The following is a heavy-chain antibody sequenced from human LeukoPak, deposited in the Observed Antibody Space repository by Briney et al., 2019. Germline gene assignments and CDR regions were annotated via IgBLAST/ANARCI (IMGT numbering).Heavy chain of an antibody. CDR2: MNLNSGNT. J-gene: IGHJ4*02. CDR3: ARVIRSSSWYLAY. D-gene: IGHD6-13*01. CDR1: GYTFTSYD. V-gene: IGHV1-8*01. Sequence: ASVTVSCKASGYTFTSYDINWVRQATGQGLEWMGWMNLNSGNTGYAQKFQGRVTMTRNTSISTAYMELSSLRSDDTAVYYCARVIRSSSWYLAYWGQGTLVTVSP.